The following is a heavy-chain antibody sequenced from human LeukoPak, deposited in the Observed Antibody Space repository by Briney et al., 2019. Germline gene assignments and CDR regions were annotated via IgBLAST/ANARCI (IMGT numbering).Heavy chain of an antibody. CDR3: AGYGYSRGYYYGMDV. V-gene: IGHV4-59*01. Sequence: SETLSLTCTVSGGSISSYYWSWIRQPPGKGLEWIGYIYYSGSTNYNPSLKSRVTISVDTSKNQFSLKLSSVTAADTAVYYCAGYGYSRGYYYGMDVWGQGTTVTVSS. CDR2: IYYSGST. CDR1: GGSISSYY. D-gene: IGHD5-18*01. J-gene: IGHJ6*02.